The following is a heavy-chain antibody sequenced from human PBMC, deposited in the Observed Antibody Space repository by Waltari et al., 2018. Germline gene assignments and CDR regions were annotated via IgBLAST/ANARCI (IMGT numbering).Heavy chain of an antibody. CDR3: ARLVGATRTDAFDI. J-gene: IGHJ3*02. CDR2: INHSGST. V-gene: IGHV4-34*01. CDR1: GGSFSGYY. D-gene: IGHD1-26*01. Sequence: QVQLQQWGAGLLTPSETLSLTCAVYGGSFSGYYWSWIRQPPGKGLEWIGEINHSGSTNYNPSLKSRVTISVDTSKNQFSLKLSSVTAADTAVYYCARLVGATRTDAFDIWGQGTMVTVSS.